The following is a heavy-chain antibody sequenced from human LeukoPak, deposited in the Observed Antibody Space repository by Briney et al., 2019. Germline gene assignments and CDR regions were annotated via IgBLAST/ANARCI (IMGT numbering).Heavy chain of an antibody. CDR3: ARDPPGIRVPGV. D-gene: IGHD6-19*01. CDR2: LYSGGTT. V-gene: IGHV3-53*01. CDR1: GITVSSNY. J-gene: IGHJ4*02. Sequence: GGSLRLSCAASGITVSSNYMTWVRQDPGKGLEWVSVLYSGGTTYYADSVKGRFTISRDNSKNTLYLQMDSLRVEDTAVYYCARDPPGIRVPGVWGQGTLVTASS.